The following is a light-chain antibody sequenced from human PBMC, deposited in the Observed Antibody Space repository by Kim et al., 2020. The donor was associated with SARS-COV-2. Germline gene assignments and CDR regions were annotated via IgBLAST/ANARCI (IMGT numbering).Light chain of an antibody. CDR1: SSNIGSNT. J-gene: IGLJ2*01. V-gene: IGLV1-44*01. Sequence: GQRVNISCSGSSSNIGSNTVNWYQHLPGTAPKLLIYSTNQRPSGVPDRFSGSKSGTSASLAISGLQSEDEADYYCAAWDDSLNGVVFGGGTQLTVL. CDR2: STN. CDR3: AAWDDSLNGVV.